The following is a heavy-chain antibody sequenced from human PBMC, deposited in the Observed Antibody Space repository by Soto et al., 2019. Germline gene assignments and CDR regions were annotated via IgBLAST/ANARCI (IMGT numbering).Heavy chain of an antibody. CDR3: ARLAITMVRGVMNTYGMDV. D-gene: IGHD3-10*01. CDR2: ISAYNGNT. V-gene: IGHV1-18*01. CDR1: GYTFTSYG. J-gene: IGHJ6*02. Sequence: ASVKVSCKASGYTFTSYGISWVRQAPEQGLEWMGWISAYNGNTNYAQKLQGRVTMTTDTSTSTAYMELRSLRSDDTAVYYCARLAITMVRGVMNTYGMDVWGQGTTVTVSS.